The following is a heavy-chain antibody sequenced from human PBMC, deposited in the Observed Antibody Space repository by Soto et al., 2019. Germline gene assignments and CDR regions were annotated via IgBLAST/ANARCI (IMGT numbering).Heavy chain of an antibody. CDR3: AREKRGSSSSMNDY. V-gene: IGHV1-18*04. CDR1: GYTFTSYG. D-gene: IGHD6-6*01. J-gene: IGHJ4*02. Sequence: GASVKVSCKASGYTFTSYGISWVRQAPGQGLEWMGWISAYNGNTNYAQKLQGRVTMTTDTSTSTAYMELRSLRSDDTAVYYCAREKRGSSSSMNDYWGQRTLVTVSS. CDR2: ISAYNGNT.